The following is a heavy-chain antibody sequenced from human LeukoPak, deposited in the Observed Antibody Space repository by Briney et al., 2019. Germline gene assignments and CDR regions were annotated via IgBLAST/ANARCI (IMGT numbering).Heavy chain of an antibody. V-gene: IGHV1-46*01. CDR1: GYTFTNYY. D-gene: IGHD4-17*01. CDR2: INPSGGST. J-gene: IGHJ4*02. CDR3: ARDQGTYARAPFDY. Sequence: ASVKVSCKASGYTFTNYYIHWVRQAPGQGLEWMGIINPSGGSTTYAQRFQGRVTMTRDTSTSTVYMELSSLRSEDTAVYYCARDQGTYARAPFDYWGQGTLVIVSS.